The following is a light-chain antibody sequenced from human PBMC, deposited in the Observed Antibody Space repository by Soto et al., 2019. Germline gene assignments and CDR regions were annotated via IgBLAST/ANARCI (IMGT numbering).Light chain of an antibody. CDR1: QSVSSY. V-gene: IGKV3-11*01. CDR2: DAS. Sequence: EIVLTQSPATLSLSPGERATPSCMACQSVSSYLAWYQQKPGQAPRLLIYDASNRATGIPARFSGSGSGTDFTLTISSLEPEDFAVYYCQQRSNWPRTFGQGTKVDIK. CDR3: QQRSNWPRT. J-gene: IGKJ1*01.